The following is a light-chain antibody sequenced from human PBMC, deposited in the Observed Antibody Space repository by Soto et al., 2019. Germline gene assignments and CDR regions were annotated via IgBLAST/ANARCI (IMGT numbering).Light chain of an antibody. J-gene: IGKJ4*01. CDR3: QQYSLRPLT. CDR1: QSVSSSY. V-gene: IGKV3-20*01. Sequence: EIVLTQSPGTLSLSPGERATLSCRASQSVSSSYLAWYQQKPGQAPRLLIYGASSRATGIPDRFSGGGSGTDFTLIISSLQSEDFAVYYCQQYSLRPLTFGGGPKVDIK. CDR2: GAS.